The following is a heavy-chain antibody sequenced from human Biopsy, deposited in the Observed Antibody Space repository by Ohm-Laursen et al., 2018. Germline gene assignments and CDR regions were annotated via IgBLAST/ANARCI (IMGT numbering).Heavy chain of an antibody. J-gene: IGHJ6*02. CDR3: ARHRTHPPPGSMDV. CDR2: IYYRRET. V-gene: IGHV4-59*08. Sequence: PSETLSLTCTVSGGSLSGYYWSWIRQAPGRGLEWIDLIYYRRETDYNPSLKSRVTISVDGSKNQFSLNLTSITAADTAVYYCARHRTHPPPGSMDVWGHGTTVFVSS. CDR1: GGSLSGYY. D-gene: IGHD2-15*01.